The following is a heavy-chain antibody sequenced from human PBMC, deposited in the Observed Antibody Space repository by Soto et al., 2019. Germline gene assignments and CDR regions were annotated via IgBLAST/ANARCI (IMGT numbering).Heavy chain of an antibody. Sequence: SETLSLTCTVSGGSISSFDWSWIRQPPGKGLEWIGYIYYSGSTNYNPSLKSRVTISVDTSKNQFSLKLSSVTAADTAVYYCARYDYYGSGSSHSDYWGQGTLVTVSS. CDR1: GGSISSFD. CDR3: ARYDYYGSGSSHSDY. D-gene: IGHD3-10*01. V-gene: IGHV4-59*01. J-gene: IGHJ4*02. CDR2: IYYSGST.